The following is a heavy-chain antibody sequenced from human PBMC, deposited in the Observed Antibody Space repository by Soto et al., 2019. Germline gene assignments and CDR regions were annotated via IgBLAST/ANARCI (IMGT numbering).Heavy chain of an antibody. J-gene: IGHJ4*02. CDR3: TRRAVDTARGNDY. V-gene: IGHV3-73*02. CDR1: GFTFSGSA. Sequence: VQLVESGGGLVQPGGSLKLSCAASGFTFSGSAMHWVRQASGKGLEWVGRIRSKANSYATAYAASVKGRFTISRDDSKNTAYLQMNSLKTEDTAVYYCTRRAVDTARGNDYWGQGTLVTVSS. D-gene: IGHD5-18*01. CDR2: IRSKANSYAT.